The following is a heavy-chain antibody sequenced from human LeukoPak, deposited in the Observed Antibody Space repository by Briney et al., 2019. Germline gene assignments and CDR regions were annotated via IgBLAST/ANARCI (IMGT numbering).Heavy chain of an antibody. CDR2: IYSGGST. CDR1: GFSFSTYA. CDR3: ARDRSSGYGIDY. V-gene: IGHV3-53*01. D-gene: IGHD3-22*01. Sequence: GGSLRLSCAASGFSFSTYAMSWVRQAPGKGLEWVSVIYSGGSTYYADSVKGRFTISRDNSKNTLYLQMNSLRAEDTAVYYCARDRSSGYGIDYWGQGTLVTVSS. J-gene: IGHJ4*02.